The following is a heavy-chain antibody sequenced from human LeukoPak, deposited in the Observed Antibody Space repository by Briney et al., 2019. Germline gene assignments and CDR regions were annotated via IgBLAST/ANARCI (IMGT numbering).Heavy chain of an antibody. CDR2: IITILGIA. V-gene: IGHV1-69*04. CDR1: GCTFSSYA. D-gene: IGHD3-22*01. CDR3: ARGVYDSSEGNWFDP. J-gene: IGHJ5*02. Sequence: SVKLSCKASGCTFSSYAISWVRQAPGQGLEWMGRIITILGIANYAQKFQGRVTITADKSTSTAYMELSSLRSEDTAVYYCARGVYDSSEGNWFDPWGQGTLVTVSS.